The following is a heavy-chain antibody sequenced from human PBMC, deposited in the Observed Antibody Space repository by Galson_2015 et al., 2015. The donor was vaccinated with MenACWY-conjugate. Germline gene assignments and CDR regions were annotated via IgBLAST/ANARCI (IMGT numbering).Heavy chain of an antibody. J-gene: IGHJ4*02. V-gene: IGHV4-39*07. CDR3: SRVRGTTGTDS. CDR2: SYSSGNT. D-gene: IGHD1-1*01. Sequence: GLEWIGTSYSSGNTHYNPSLKSRVTISVDTSENQFSLKLTSVTTADTAVYYCSRVRGTTGTDSWGQGTLVSVSS.